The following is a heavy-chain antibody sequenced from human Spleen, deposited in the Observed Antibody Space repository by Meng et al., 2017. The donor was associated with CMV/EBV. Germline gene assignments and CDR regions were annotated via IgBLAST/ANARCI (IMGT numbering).Heavy chain of an antibody. CDR1: GYIFGTYD. Sequence: ASVQVSCKASGYIFGTYDINWLRQATGQGLEWLGWMNPYSGNTGFAQKFQGRVSITRDMSTSAAYMELSSLRSEDTAVYYCAAANTATGYYYYYGMDVWGQGTTVTVSS. CDR2: MNPYSGNT. J-gene: IGHJ6*02. V-gene: IGHV1-8*03. D-gene: IGHD5-18*01. CDR3: AAANTATGYYYYYGMDV.